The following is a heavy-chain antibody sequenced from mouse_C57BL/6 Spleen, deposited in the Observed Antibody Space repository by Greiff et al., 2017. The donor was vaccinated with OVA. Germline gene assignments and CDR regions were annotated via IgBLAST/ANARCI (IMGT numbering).Heavy chain of an antibody. D-gene: IGHD1-1*01. CDR1: GFTFSDYY. V-gene: IGHV5-16*01. CDR3: ARVGLRYQYYFDY. CDR2: INYDGSST. Sequence: EVMLVESEGGLVQPGSSMKLSCTASGFTFSDYYMAWVRQVPEKGLEWVANINYDGSSTYYLDSLKSRFIISRDNAKNILYLQMSSLKSEDTATYYCARVGLRYQYYFDYWGQGTTLTVSS. J-gene: IGHJ2*01.